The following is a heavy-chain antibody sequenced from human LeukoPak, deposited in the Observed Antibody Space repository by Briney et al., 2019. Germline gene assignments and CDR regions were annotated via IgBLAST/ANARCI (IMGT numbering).Heavy chain of an antibody. CDR3: AREDVEWLLEYAYYYGMDV. V-gene: IGHV3-33*01. CDR1: GFTFSSYG. J-gene: IGHJ6*02. CDR2: IWYDGSGK. Sequence: PGGSLRLSCAASGFTFSSYGMHWVRQAPGKGLEWVAVIWYDGSGKYYADSVKGRFTISRDNSKNTLYLQMNSLRAEDTAVYYCAREDVEWLLEYAYYYGMDVWGQGTTVTVSS. D-gene: IGHD3-3*01.